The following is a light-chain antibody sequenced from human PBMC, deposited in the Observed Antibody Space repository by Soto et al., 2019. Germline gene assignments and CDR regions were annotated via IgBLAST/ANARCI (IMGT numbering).Light chain of an antibody. V-gene: IGLV2-8*01. CDR2: EVT. CDR3: ASFAGSSHVV. CDR1: SSDVGGYNY. J-gene: IGLJ3*02. Sequence: QSALTQPPSASGSPGQSVAISCAGTSSDVGGYNYVSWYQQHPGNAPKLMISEVTERPSGVPDRFSGSKSGNTASLTVSGLQVEDEADYYCASFAGSSHVVFGGGTKLTVL.